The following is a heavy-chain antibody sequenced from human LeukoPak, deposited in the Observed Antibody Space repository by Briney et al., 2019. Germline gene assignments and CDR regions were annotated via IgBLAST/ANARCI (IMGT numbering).Heavy chain of an antibody. CDR1: GFSLKTAKMC. J-gene: IGHJ6*01. Sequence: SGPALVNPTQTLTLTCTFSGFSLKTAKMCVAWLRQPPGKALEWLGHIDWDGDDFYRTSLQTRLAISKGASENQVLLTVTDVDTIDKGTSSCAGPKVKREGGPAFNYY. CDR2: IDWDGDD. CDR3: AGPKVKREGGPAFNYY. V-gene: IGHV2-70*18. D-gene: IGHD1-26*01.